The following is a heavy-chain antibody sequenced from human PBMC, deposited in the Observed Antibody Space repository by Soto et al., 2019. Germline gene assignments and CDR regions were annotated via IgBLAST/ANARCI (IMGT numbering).Heavy chain of an antibody. D-gene: IGHD3-3*01. J-gene: IGHJ3*02. V-gene: IGHV3-48*03. CDR3: ARVDDFWSGYYKAFDI. Sequence: SLRLSCAASGFTFSSYEMNWVRQAPGKGLEWVSYISSSGSTIYYADSVKGRFTISRDNAKNSLYLQMNSLRAEDTAVYYCARVDDFWSGYYKAFDIWGQGTMVTGSS. CDR2: ISSSGSTI. CDR1: GFTFSSYE.